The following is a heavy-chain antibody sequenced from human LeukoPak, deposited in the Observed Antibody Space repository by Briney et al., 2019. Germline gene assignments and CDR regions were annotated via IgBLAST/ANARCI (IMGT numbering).Heavy chain of an antibody. CDR3: AYGSLSGPLGF. V-gene: IGHV1-69*04. D-gene: IGHD1-26*01. J-gene: IGHJ4*02. CDR2: IISILGVA. CDR1: GGTFSSYA. Sequence: SVKVSCKASGGTFSSYAISWVRQAPGQGLEWMGRIISILGVANYAQKFQGRVTITADKSTCTAYMELSSLRSEDTAVYYCAYGSLSGPLGFWGQGTLVTVSS.